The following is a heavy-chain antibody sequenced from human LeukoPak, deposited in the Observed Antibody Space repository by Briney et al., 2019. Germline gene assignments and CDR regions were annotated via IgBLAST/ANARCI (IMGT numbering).Heavy chain of an antibody. D-gene: IGHD3-3*01. CDR1: GFTFDDYT. Sequence: AGGSLRLSCAASGFTFDDYTMHWVRQAPGKGLEWVSLISWDGGSTYYADSVKGRFTISRDNSKNSLYLQMNSLRTEDTALYYCAKATRTYYDFWSGPDPHDAFDIWGQGTMVTVSS. J-gene: IGHJ3*02. V-gene: IGHV3-43*01. CDR2: ISWDGGST. CDR3: AKATRTYYDFWSGPDPHDAFDI.